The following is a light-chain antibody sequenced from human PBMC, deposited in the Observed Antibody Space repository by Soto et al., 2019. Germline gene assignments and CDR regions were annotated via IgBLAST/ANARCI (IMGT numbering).Light chain of an antibody. CDR2: WAT. Sequence: DIVMTQSPDSLAVSLGERATINCKSSRSLLYSSKNRDYLAWYQQKAGQPPKLLFYWATNRESGVPDRFSGSGSGTDFALTISSLQAEDVAVYYCQQYYSSPYTFGQGTKLEIK. V-gene: IGKV4-1*01. CDR3: QQYYSSPYT. J-gene: IGKJ2*01. CDR1: RSLLYSSKNRDY.